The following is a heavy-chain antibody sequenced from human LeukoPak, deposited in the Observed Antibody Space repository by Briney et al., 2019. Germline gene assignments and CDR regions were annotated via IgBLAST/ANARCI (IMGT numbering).Heavy chain of an antibody. CDR3: AGALDYGDYVYYYYGMDV. V-gene: IGHV1-8*01. D-gene: IGHD4-17*01. CDR1: GYTFTSYD. CDR2: MNPNSGNT. Sequence: ASVKVSCKASGYTFTSYDINWVRQATGQGLEWMGWMNPNSGNTGYTQKFQGRVTMTRNTSISTAYMELSSLRSEDTAVYYCAGALDYGDYVYYYYGMDVWGQGTTVTVSS. J-gene: IGHJ6*02.